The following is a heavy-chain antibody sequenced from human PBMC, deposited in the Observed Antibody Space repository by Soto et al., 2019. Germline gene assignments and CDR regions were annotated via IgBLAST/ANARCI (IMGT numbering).Heavy chain of an antibody. J-gene: IGHJ5*02. CDR3: ARTRQGESPTWFDP. V-gene: IGHV2-70*17. Sequence: SGPTLVNPTQTLTLTCSFSGFSLSTTGMCVGWIRQPPGKALEWLAHIDWKDDKFYSSSLKTRLTISKDTSNNQVVITMSNMAPVDTGTYYCARTRQGESPTWFDPWGHGILVNV. CDR2: IDWKDDK. CDR1: GFSLSTTGMC. D-gene: IGHD3-16*01.